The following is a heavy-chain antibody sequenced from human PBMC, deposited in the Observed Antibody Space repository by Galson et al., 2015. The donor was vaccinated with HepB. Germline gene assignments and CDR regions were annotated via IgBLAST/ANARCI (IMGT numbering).Heavy chain of an antibody. CDR2: INAGSGNT. J-gene: IGHJ4*02. D-gene: IGHD4-11*01. CDR1: GYTFTDHL. Sequence: SVKVSCKASGYTFTDHLIHWVRQAPGQRLEWMGWINAGSGNTHYSQTFQGRVTITSDTSASTAYMERSSLTSEDTAVYYCTREGGGNDYSDYGEGYFDYWGQGTLVTVSS. V-gene: IGHV1-3*01. CDR3: TREGGGNDYSDYGEGYFDY.